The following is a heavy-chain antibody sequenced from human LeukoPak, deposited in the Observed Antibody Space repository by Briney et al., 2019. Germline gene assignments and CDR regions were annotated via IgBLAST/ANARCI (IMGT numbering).Heavy chain of an antibody. CDR3: ARGNGYRSAFDI. J-gene: IGHJ3*02. D-gene: IGHD5-24*01. CDR2: ISGSGGST. CDR1: GFIVNTNY. V-gene: IGHV3-23*01. Sequence: GGSLRLSCAASGFIVNTNYMTCVRQAPGRGLEWVSAISGSGGSTYYADSVKGRFTISRDNAKNSLYLQMNSLRADDTAVYSCARGNGYRSAFDIWGQGTMVTVSS.